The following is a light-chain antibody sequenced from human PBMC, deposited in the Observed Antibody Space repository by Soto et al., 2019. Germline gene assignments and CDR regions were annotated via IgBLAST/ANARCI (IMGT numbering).Light chain of an antibody. J-gene: IGKJ5*01. V-gene: IGKV1-39*01. CDR3: QQSYNSPYT. CDR2: DAS. Sequence: DIQMTQSPTSLSASVVDRVTITCRASQTINKNLNWYRHKLGKAPELLIYDASDSQAGVPSRFSGSGSGTDFTLIISGLQPEDFATYYCQQSYNSPYTFGQGTRLEIK. CDR1: QTINKN.